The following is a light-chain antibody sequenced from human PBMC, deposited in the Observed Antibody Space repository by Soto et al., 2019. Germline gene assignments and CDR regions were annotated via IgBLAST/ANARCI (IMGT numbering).Light chain of an antibody. CDR1: SSNVGSNS. CDR3: GAWDDSIHGYV. V-gene: IGLV1-44*01. Sequence: QSVLTQPPSASGTPGQRVTISCSGSSSNVGSNSVNWYQQLPGTAPKLLIYTNSQRPSGVPDRFSGSRSGTSASLAISGLRSEDEADYYCGAWDDSIHGYVFGGGTKVTVL. CDR2: TNS. J-gene: IGLJ1*01.